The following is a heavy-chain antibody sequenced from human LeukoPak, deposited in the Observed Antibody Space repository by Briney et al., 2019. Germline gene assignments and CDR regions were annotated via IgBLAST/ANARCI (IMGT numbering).Heavy chain of an antibody. Sequence: GGSLRLSCAASDFTVSSNFMSWVRQAPGKGLEWVSVIYSGGSTYYTDSVKGRFTISRDNSRNTLYLQMNSLRADDTAVYYCASLLSAWGQGTMVTVSS. J-gene: IGHJ3*01. V-gene: IGHV3-53*01. CDR2: IYSGGST. CDR3: ASLLSA. D-gene: IGHD2/OR15-2a*01. CDR1: DFTVSSNF.